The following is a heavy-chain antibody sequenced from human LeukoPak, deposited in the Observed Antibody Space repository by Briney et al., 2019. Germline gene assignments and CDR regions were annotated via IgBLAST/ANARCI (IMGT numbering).Heavy chain of an antibody. CDR2: INPNSGGT. J-gene: IGHJ4*02. Sequence: ASVKVSCKASGYTFTGYYMHWGRQAPGQGLEWMGWINPNSGGTNYAQKFQGRVTMTRDTSISTAYMELSRLRSDDTAVYYCARGPYYYDSSGYSLRIDYWGQGTLVTVSS. CDR1: GYTFTGYY. CDR3: ARGPYYYDSSGYSLRIDY. V-gene: IGHV1-2*02. D-gene: IGHD3-22*01.